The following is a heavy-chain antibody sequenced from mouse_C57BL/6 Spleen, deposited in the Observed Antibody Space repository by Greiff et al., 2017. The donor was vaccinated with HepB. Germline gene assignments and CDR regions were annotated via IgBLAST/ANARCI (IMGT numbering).Heavy chain of an antibody. Sequence: EVQWVESGGGLVKPGGSLKLSCAASGFTFSDYGMHWVRQAPEKGLEWVAYISSGSSTIYYADTVKGRFTISRDNAKNTLFLQMTSLRSEDTAMYYCAKGGIIYYDYDEAMDYWGQGTSVTVSS. CDR2: ISSGSSTI. CDR1: GFTFSDYG. D-gene: IGHD2-4*01. CDR3: AKGGIIYYDYDEAMDY. J-gene: IGHJ4*01. V-gene: IGHV5-17*01.